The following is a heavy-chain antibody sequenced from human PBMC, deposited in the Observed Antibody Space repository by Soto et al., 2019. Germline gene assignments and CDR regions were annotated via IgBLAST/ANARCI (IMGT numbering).Heavy chain of an antibody. D-gene: IGHD3-10*01. V-gene: IGHV3-23*01. Sequence: EVQLLESGGGLVQPGGSLRLSCAASGFTFNNYAMTWVRQAPGKGLEWVSAMSGGGDTTSYADSVKGRFTASRDGSKNTLYLQMSSLRAEDTALYYCAKGRGGSGSLTPRVDFWGQGTLVTVSS. J-gene: IGHJ4*02. CDR3: AKGRGGSGSLTPRVDF. CDR2: MSGGGDTT. CDR1: GFTFNNYA.